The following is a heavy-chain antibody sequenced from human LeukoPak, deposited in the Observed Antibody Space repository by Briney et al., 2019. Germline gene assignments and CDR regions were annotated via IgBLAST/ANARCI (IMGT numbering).Heavy chain of an antibody. Sequence: GGSLRLSCAASGFTVSSNYMSWVRQAPGKGLEWVSVIYSGGSTYYADSVKGRFTISRDNSKNTLYLQMNSLRAEDTAVYYCAKGQLLGYCSSTSCYTGDIFDYWGQGTLVTVSS. CDR3: AKGQLLGYCSSTSCYTGDIFDY. CDR1: GFTVSSNY. J-gene: IGHJ4*02. D-gene: IGHD2-2*02. V-gene: IGHV3-66*01. CDR2: IYSGGST.